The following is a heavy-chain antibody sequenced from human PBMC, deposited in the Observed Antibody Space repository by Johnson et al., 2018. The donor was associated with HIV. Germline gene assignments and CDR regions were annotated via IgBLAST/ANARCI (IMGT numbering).Heavy chain of an antibody. CDR1: GFTFSSYG. J-gene: IGHJ3*02. Sequence: QVLLVESGGGLVQPGGSLRLSCAASGFTFSSYGMHWVRQAPGKGLEWVAFIRYDGSNKYYAGSVKGRFTVSRDNSQNTLYLEMNGLRPEDTALYYCAKSTQASIVRESGPYGAFDIGGLGTMVTVSS. CDR3: AKSTQASIVRESGPYGAFDI. V-gene: IGHV3-30*02. CDR2: IRYDGSNK. D-gene: IGHD3-10*01.